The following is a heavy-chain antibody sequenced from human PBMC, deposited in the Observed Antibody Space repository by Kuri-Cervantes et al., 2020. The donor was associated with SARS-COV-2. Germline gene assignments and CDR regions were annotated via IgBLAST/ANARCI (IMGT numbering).Heavy chain of an antibody. CDR1: GYTFTSYA. CDR2: INAGNGNT. CDR3: ARDLSIPMVRDYGFDI. D-gene: IGHD3-10*01. J-gene: IGHJ3*02. V-gene: IGHV1-3*01. Sequence: ASVKVSCKASGYTFTSYAMHWVRQAPGQRLEWMGWINAGNGNTKYSQKFQGRVTITRDTSASTAYMELSSLRSDDTAVYYCARDLSIPMVRDYGFDIWGQGTMVTVSS.